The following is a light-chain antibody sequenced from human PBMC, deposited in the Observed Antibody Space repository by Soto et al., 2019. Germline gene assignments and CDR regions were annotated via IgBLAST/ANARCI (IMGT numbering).Light chain of an antibody. CDR1: QSLLHGNGYNY. J-gene: IGKJ3*01. CDR3: MQALQTAA. Sequence: DLVMTQSPLSLSVTPGEPASISCRSNQSLLHGNGYNYLDWYLQKPGQTPQLLIYLGSHRASGVPDRFSGSGSRTDFTLKISRVEAEDLGFYYCMQALQTAASGPGTQVDSK. CDR2: LGS. V-gene: IGKV2-28*01.